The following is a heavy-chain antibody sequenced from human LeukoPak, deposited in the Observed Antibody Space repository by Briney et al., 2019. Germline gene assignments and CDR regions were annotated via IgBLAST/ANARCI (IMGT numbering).Heavy chain of an antibody. Sequence: PGGSLRLSCAASGFTFSSYSMNWVRQAPGKGLEWLSYITSSSGTVFYADSVKGRFTISRDNANNSLYLQMNSLRADDSSLYYCATWSGAAAGRSDYWGQGTLVTVSS. D-gene: IGHD6-13*01. CDR3: ATWSGAAAGRSDY. V-gene: IGHV3-48*04. CDR2: ITSSSGTV. J-gene: IGHJ4*02. CDR1: GFTFSSYS.